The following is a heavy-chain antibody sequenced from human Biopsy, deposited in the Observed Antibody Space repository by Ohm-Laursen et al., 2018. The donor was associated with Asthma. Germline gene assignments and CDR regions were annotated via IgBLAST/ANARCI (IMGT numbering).Heavy chain of an antibody. V-gene: IGHV1-69*13. J-gene: IGHJ6*02. CDR3: ARGYSGTDRIVHYYSGMEV. CDR2: LIPVLGTA. CDR1: GDSLGSFINYA. Sequence: GASVNVSCKASGDSLGSFINYAISWVRQAPRQGLEWMGGLIPVLGTADYAPMFEGRVTITADESTSTAYLELTSLRFEDTAVYYCARGYSGTDRIVHYYSGMEVWGQGTTVTVSS. D-gene: IGHD5-12*01.